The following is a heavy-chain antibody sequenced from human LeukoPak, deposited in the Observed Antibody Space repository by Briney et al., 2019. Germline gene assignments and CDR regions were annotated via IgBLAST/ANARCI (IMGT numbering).Heavy chain of an antibody. V-gene: IGHV4-59*01. J-gene: IGHJ3*02. D-gene: IGHD1-26*01. CDR1: GGSISSYY. CDR3: ARELPQDAFDI. CDR2: IYYSGST. Sequence: SETLSLTCTVSGGSISSYYWSWIRQPPGKGLEWIGYIYYSGSTNYNPSLKSRVTTSVDTSKNQFSLKLSSVTAADTAVYYCARELPQDAFDIWGQGTMVTVSS.